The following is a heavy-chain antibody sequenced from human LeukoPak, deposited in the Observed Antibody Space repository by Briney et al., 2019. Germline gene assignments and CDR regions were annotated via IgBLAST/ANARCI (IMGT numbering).Heavy chain of an antibody. CDR2: IIPILGIA. D-gene: IGHD3-22*01. Sequence: ASVKVSCKASGGTFSSYAISWVRQAPGQGLEWMGRIIPILGIANYAQKFQGRVTITADKSTSTAYMELSSLRSEDTAVYYCARVRDSSGYLYYFDYWGQGNLVTVSS. J-gene: IGHJ4*02. CDR3: ARVRDSSGYLYYFDY. V-gene: IGHV1-69*04. CDR1: GGTFSSYA.